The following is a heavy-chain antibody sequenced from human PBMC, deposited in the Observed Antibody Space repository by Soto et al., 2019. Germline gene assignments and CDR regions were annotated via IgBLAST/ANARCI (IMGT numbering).Heavy chain of an antibody. CDR2: ISWNSGTL. Sequence: EVQLVESGGGLVQPGRSLRISCAASGFRFDDYAMHWVRQAPGKGLEWVSSISWNSGTLGYADSVKGRFTISRDNAKNSLYLQMKTLRTEDTALYYCVKAIASRPHYGRDVWGQGTTVTVSS. CDR3: VKAIASRPHYGRDV. V-gene: IGHV3-9*01. CDR1: GFRFDDYA. J-gene: IGHJ6*02.